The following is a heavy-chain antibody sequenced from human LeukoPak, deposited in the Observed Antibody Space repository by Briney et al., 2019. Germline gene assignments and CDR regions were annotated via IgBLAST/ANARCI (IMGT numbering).Heavy chain of an antibody. D-gene: IGHD4/OR15-4a*01. CDR2: IKQDGSEK. V-gene: IGHV3-7*03. Sequence: PGGSLRLSCAASGFTFSSYEMNWVRQAPGKGLEWVANIKQDGSEKYYADSVKGRFTISRDNAKNSLYLQMNSLRAEDMALYYCAKDMFPVLTTVFDYWGQGTLVTVSP. CDR3: AKDMFPVLTTVFDY. J-gene: IGHJ4*02. CDR1: GFTFSSYE.